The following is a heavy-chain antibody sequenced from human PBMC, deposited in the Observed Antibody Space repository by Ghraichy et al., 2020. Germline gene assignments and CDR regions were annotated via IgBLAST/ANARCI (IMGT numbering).Heavy chain of an antibody. V-gene: IGHV1-46*03. D-gene: IGHD3-10*01. CDR1: GYTFTSYY. CDR2: INPSGGST. Sequence: ASVKVSCKASGYTFTSYYMHWVRQAPGQGLEWMGMINPSGGSTNYAQSFQGRVTMTRDTSTSTVYMELSSLRSEDTAVYNCARDWQRITVVRGASYYMDVWGQGTTVTVSS. J-gene: IGHJ6*02. CDR3: ARDWQRITVVRGASYYMDV.